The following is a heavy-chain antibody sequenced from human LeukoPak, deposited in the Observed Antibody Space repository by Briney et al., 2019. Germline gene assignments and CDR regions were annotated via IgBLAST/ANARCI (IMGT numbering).Heavy chain of an antibody. Sequence: PGRSLRLSCTGSGFTFGDHAMGWVRQAPGKGLEWVGFIRSKAYGATTKYAASVKGRFTISRDDSKSIAYLQMNSLMTEDTAVYYCARGPIWLYSGMDVWGQGTTVTVSS. V-gene: IGHV3-49*04. CDR1: GFTFGDHA. CDR2: IRSKAYGATT. CDR3: ARGPIWLYSGMDV. J-gene: IGHJ6*02. D-gene: IGHD3-9*01.